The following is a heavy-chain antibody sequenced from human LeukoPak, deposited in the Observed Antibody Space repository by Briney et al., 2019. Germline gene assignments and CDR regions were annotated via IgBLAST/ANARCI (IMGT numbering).Heavy chain of an antibody. V-gene: IGHV4-61*02. J-gene: IGHJ4*02. CDR2: IYTSGST. Sequence: SETLSLTCTVSGGSISSGSYYWSWIRQPAGKGLEWIGRIYTSGSTNYNPPLKSRVTISVDTSKNQFSLKLSSVTAADTAVYFCARDRGSITMIVDTSWGQGTLVTVSS. CDR3: ARDRGSITMIVDTS. D-gene: IGHD3-22*01. CDR1: GGSISSGSYY.